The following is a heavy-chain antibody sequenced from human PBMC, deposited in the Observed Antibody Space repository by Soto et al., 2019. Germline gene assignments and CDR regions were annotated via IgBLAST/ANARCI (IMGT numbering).Heavy chain of an antibody. Sequence: EVHLVESGGGLVKPGGSLRLSCAVSGFTFSSCTMNWVRQAPGKVLEWVSSISPSTSHIYYADSVKGRFPISRDNAKNSLFLQMNRLRAEDTAVYYCSGCSGGACHQNYCMDVWGQGTTVTVSS. CDR3: SGCSGGACHQNYCMDV. V-gene: IGHV3-21*01. D-gene: IGHD2-15*01. CDR2: ISPSTSHI. J-gene: IGHJ6*02. CDR1: GFTFSSCT.